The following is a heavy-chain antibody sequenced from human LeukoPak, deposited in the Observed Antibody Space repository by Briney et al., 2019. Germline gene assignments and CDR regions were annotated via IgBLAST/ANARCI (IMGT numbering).Heavy chain of an antibody. Sequence: GSLRLSCAASGFTFSSYSMNWARQAPGKGLEWIGYIYYSGSTNYNPSLQSRVTISVDTSKNQFSLKLSSVTAADTAVYYCAILSLYCSSTSCYLGHFDYWGQGTLVTVSS. CDR1: GFTFSSYS. CDR2: IYYSGST. CDR3: AILSLYCSSTSCYLGHFDY. J-gene: IGHJ4*02. V-gene: IGHV4-59*01. D-gene: IGHD2-2*01.